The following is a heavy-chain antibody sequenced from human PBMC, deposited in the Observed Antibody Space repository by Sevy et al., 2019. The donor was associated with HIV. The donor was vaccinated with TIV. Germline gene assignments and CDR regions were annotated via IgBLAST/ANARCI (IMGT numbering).Heavy chain of an antibody. Sequence: PSETLSLTCAVYGGSFSGYYWSWIRQPPGKGLEWIGEINHSGSTNYNPSLKSRVTISVDTSKNQFSLKLGSVTAADTAVYYCARGPPLAAAGTQTFDYWGQGTLVTVSS. CDR2: INHSGST. CDR3: ARGPPLAAAGTQTFDY. J-gene: IGHJ4*02. V-gene: IGHV4-34*01. D-gene: IGHD6-13*01. CDR1: GGSFSGYY.